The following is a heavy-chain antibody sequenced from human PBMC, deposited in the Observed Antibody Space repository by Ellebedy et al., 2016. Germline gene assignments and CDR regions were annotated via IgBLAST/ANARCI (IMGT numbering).Heavy chain of an antibody. Sequence: GGSLRLSXAASGFTFSDYYMSWIRQAPGKGLEWVSAISGRGGSTYYADSVKGRFTISRDNSKNTLYLQMNSLRAEDTAVYYCARDRQGSGWELWGQGTLVTVSS. CDR1: GFTFSDYY. D-gene: IGHD6-19*01. J-gene: IGHJ4*02. CDR2: ISGRGGST. CDR3: ARDRQGSGWEL. V-gene: IGHV3-23*01.